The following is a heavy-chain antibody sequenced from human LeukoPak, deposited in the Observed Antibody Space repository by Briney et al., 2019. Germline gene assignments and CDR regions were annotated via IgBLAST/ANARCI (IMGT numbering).Heavy chain of an antibody. CDR2: IKQDGSEK. Sequence: PGGSLRLSCAASGFTFSSYWMSWVRQAPGKGLEWVANIKQDGSEKYYVDSVKGRFTISRDNAKNSLYLQMNSLRAEDTAVYYCARDPTSRVTTGKWRNYYYYYGMDVWGQGTTVTVSS. D-gene: IGHD4-17*01. J-gene: IGHJ6*02. CDR3: ARDPTSRVTTGKWRNYYYYYGMDV. V-gene: IGHV3-7*01. CDR1: GFTFSSYW.